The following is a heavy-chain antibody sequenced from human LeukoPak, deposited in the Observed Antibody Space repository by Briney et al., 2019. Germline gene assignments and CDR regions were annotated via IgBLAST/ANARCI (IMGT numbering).Heavy chain of an antibody. V-gene: IGHV3-30-3*01. CDR1: GFTFSSYA. Sequence: GRSLRLSCAASGFTFSSYAMHWVRQAPGKGLEWVAVISYDGSNKYYADSVKGRFTISRDNSKNTLYLQMNSLRAEDTAVYYCARAPTSRYYYYMDVWGKGTTVTVSS. CDR2: ISYDGSNK. D-gene: IGHD4-11*01. CDR3: ARAPTSRYYYYMDV. J-gene: IGHJ6*03.